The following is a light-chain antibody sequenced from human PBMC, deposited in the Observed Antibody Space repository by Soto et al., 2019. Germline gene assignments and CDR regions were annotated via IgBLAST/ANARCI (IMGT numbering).Light chain of an antibody. CDR3: VTWDDSLNGVV. CDR1: DSNIASNT. J-gene: IGLJ3*02. CDR2: NNN. Sequence: QSVLTQPPSASGTPGQGVTISCSGSDSNIASNTVNWYQHLPGTAPKLLIYNNNQRPSGVPDRFSGSKSGASASLAISGLQSEDEADYYCVTWDDSLNGVVFGGGTKLTVL. V-gene: IGLV1-44*01.